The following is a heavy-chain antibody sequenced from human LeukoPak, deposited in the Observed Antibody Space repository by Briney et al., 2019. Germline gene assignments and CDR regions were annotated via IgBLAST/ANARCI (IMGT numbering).Heavy chain of an antibody. J-gene: IGHJ3*02. D-gene: IGHD3-22*01. Sequence: SVKVSCKASGGTFSSYAISWVRQAPGQGLEWMGWIIPIFGTANYAQKFQGRVTITTDESTSTAYTELSSLRSEDTAVYYCARDRGYYYDSSGRDAFDIWGQGTMVTVSS. CDR1: GGTFSSYA. CDR2: IIPIFGTA. V-gene: IGHV1-69*05. CDR3: ARDRGYYYDSSGRDAFDI.